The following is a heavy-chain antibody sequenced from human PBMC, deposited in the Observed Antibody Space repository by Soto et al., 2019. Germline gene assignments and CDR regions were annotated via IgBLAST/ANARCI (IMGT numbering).Heavy chain of an antibody. J-gene: IGHJ6*02. V-gene: IGHV4-59*01. CDR3: ARYKSNYYYGMDV. D-gene: IGHD1-20*01. CDR2: IYYSGIT. Sequence: QVQLQESGPGLVKPSETLSLTCTVSGGSISSYYWSWIRQPPGKGLAWIGYIYYSGITNYNPSLKSRVTISVDTSKNQFSLKLSSVTAADTAVYYCARYKSNYYYGMDVWGQGTTVTVS. CDR1: GGSISSYY.